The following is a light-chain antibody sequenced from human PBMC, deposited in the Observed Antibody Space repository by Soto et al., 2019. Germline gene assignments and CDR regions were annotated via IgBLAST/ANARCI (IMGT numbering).Light chain of an antibody. V-gene: IGLV2-14*01. CDR1: SSDVGGYNY. CDR2: EVS. Sequence: QSALTQPASVSGSPGQSITISCTGTSSDVGGYNYVSWYQQHPGKAPKLMIYEVSNRPSGVSNRFSGSKSGNTASLTISGLQAEDEADYYCSSYTSSSISYVVFGGGTQLTVL. J-gene: IGLJ2*01. CDR3: SSYTSSSISYVV.